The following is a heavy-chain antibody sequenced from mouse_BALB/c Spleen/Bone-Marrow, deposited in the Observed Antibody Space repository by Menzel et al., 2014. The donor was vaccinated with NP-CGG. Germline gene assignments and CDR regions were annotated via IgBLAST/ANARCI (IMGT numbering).Heavy chain of an antibody. CDR3: ARGYYVMDY. V-gene: IGHV1-7*01. J-gene: IGHJ4*01. Sequence: VQLQQSGAELAKPGASVKMSCKASGYTLTSYWMHWVKQRPGQGLEWIGYINPSSGYTEFNQRFKDKATLTADRSSSTAYMQLSSLTSEDSAVYYCARGYYVMDYWGQGTSVPVSS. CDR2: INPSSGYT. CDR1: GYTLTSYW.